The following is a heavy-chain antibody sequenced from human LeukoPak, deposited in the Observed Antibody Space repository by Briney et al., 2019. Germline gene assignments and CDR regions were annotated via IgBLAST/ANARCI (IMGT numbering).Heavy chain of an antibody. J-gene: IGHJ4*02. CDR3: AKEWIKE. V-gene: IGHV3-23*01. D-gene: IGHD5-12*01. Sequence: GGSLRLSCAASGFTFNSYSMNWVRQAPGKGLEWVSSISGSGGTYYADSVEGRFTVSRDNSKNTLYLQMNSLRAEDTAVYYCAKEWIKEGGQGTLVTVSS. CDR2: ISGSGGT. CDR1: GFTFNSYS.